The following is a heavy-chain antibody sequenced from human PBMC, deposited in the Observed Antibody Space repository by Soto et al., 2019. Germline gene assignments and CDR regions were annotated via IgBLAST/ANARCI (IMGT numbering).Heavy chain of an antibody. J-gene: IGHJ4*02. D-gene: IGHD6-13*01. Sequence: QVQLVESGGGVVQPGRSLRLSCAASGFTFSSYGIHWVRQAPGKGLEWVAVISYDGSNKYYADSVKGRFTISRDNSKNTLYLQMNSLRAEDTAVYYCATDSRIDYWGQGTLVTVSS. CDR2: ISYDGSNK. CDR1: GFTFSSYG. V-gene: IGHV3-30*03. CDR3: ATDSRIDY.